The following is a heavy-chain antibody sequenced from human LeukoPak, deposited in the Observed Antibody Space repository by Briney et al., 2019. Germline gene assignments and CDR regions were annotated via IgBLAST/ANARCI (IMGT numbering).Heavy chain of an antibody. V-gene: IGHV1-69*04. D-gene: IGHD3-22*01. CDR2: IIPIFGIA. Sequence: GSSVRVSCKASGGTFSRYAISWVRQAPGQGLEWMGRIIPIFGIANYAQKFQGRVTITADKSTSTAYMELSSLRSEDTAVYYCAKSDSSGYYDYWGQGTLVTVSS. J-gene: IGHJ4*02. CDR1: GGTFSRYA. CDR3: AKSDSSGYYDY.